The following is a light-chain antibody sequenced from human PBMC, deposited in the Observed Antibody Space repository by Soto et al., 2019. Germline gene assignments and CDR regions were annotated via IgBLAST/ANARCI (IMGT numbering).Light chain of an antibody. Sequence: TEPATVCGAPGESSTISCTGTSSDVGGYNYVSWYQQHPGKAPKLMIYDVSNRPSGVSNRFSGSKSGNTASLTISGLQAEDEADYYCSSYTSSSTLVYVFGTGTKVTVL. V-gene: IGLV2-14*01. CDR2: DVS. CDR1: SSDVGGYNY. J-gene: IGLJ1*01. CDR3: SSYTSSSTLVYV.